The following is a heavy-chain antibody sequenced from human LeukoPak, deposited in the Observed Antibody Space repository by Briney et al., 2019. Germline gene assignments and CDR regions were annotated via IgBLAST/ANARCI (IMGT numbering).Heavy chain of an antibody. D-gene: IGHD3-10*01. V-gene: IGHV4-59*01. CDR1: GGSISSYY. Sequence: PSETLSLTCTVSGGSISSYYWSWIRQPPGKGLEWIGYIYYSGSTNYNPSLKSRVTISVDTSKNQFSLKLSSVTAADTAVYYCARMTALGSDAFDIWGQGTMVTVSS. CDR2: IYYSGST. J-gene: IGHJ3*02. CDR3: ARMTALGSDAFDI.